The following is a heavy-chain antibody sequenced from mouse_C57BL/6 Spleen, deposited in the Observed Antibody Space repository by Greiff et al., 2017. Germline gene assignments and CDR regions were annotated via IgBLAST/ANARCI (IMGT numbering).Heavy chain of an antibody. V-gene: IGHV7-1*01. CDR2: SRNKANDYTT. CDR3: ARDAREFAMDY. Sequence: EVKLVDSGGGLVQSGRSLRLSCATSGFTFSDFYMEWVRQAPGKGLEWIAASRNKANDYTTEYSASVKGRFIVSRDTSQSILYLQMNALRAEDTAIYYCARDAREFAMDYWGQGTSVTVSS. CDR1: GFTFSDFY. J-gene: IGHJ4*01.